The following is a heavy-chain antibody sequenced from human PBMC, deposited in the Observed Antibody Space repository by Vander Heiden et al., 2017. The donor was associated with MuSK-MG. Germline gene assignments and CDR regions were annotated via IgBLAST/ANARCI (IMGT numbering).Heavy chain of an antibody. D-gene: IGHD2-21*01. J-gene: IGHJ4*02. CDR1: GFTFSGYA. V-gene: IGHV3-30-3*01. CDR3: ARARRVVVIAMPFDY. Sequence: QVQLVESGGGVVQPGRSLRRSCAASGFTFSGYAMHWVRQAPGKGLEWVAVISYDGSNKYYADSVKGRFTISRDNSKNTLYLQMNSLRAEDTAVYYCARARRVVVIAMPFDYWGQGTLVTVSS. CDR2: ISYDGSNK.